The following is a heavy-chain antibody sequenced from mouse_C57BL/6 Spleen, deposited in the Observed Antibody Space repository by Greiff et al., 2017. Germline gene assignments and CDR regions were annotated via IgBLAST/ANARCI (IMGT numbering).Heavy chain of an antibody. J-gene: IGHJ1*03. V-gene: IGHV1-72*01. Sequence: QVQLKQPGAELVKPGASVKLSCKASGYTFTSYWMHWVKQRPGRGLEWIGRIDPNRGGTKYNEKFKSKATLTVDKPSSTAYMQLSSLTSEDSAVYYCARSRDYDDWYFDVWGTGTTVTVSS. CDR1: GYTFTSYW. CDR2: IDPNRGGT. D-gene: IGHD2-4*01. CDR3: ARSRDYDDWYFDV.